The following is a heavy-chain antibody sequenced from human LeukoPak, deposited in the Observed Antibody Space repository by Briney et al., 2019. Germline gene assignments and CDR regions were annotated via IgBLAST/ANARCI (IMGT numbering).Heavy chain of an antibody. CDR2: ISTSGNT. Sequence: SETLSLTCTASGGSISSYYWTWIRQPAGKGLEWIGRISTSGNTYYNPSLKSRLTMSVDTSKNQFSLKLSSVTAADTAVYYCARGTRYCSGDSCQNWFDPWGQGTLVTVSS. CDR1: GGSISSYY. J-gene: IGHJ5*02. V-gene: IGHV4-4*07. CDR3: ARGTRYCSGDSCQNWFDP. D-gene: IGHD2-15*01.